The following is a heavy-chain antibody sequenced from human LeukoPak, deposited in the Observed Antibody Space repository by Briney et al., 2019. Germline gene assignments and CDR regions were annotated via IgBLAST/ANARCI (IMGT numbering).Heavy chain of an antibody. D-gene: IGHD4-23*01. CDR2: ISTSDRRV. CDR3: ARDRAVGASDSCDL. V-gene: IGHV3-11*04. CDR1: GFTFRDRY. J-gene: IGHJ3*01. Sequence: PGGSLRLSCTGSGFTFRDRYMAWIRQRPRKGLEWLSYISTSDRRVYLADSVKGRFTVSRDDARKSLFLQMNSLTPDDTALYYCARDRAVGASDSCDLWGPGTMVIVSS.